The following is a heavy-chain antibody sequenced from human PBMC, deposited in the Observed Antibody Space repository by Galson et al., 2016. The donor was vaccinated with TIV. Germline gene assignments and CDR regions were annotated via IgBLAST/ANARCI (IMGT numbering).Heavy chain of an antibody. CDR3: AKLRGDLYYYDSTGYYFFDS. D-gene: IGHD3-22*01. Sequence: SLRLSCAASGFTFKKYGMAWVRQAPGKGLELVSAIYGPGGTTYYADSVKDRFTVSRDNFENTLYLQMNSLSADDTAVYYCAKLRGDLYYYDSTGYYFFDSWGQGILFTVSS. J-gene: IGHJ4*02. CDR2: IYGPGGTT. CDR1: GFTFKKYG. V-gene: IGHV3-23*01.